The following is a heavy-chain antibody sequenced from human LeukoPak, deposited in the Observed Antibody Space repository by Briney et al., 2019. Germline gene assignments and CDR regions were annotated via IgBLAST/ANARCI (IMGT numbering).Heavy chain of an antibody. V-gene: IGHV3-33*01. CDR3: ARAPTYCSSTSCYLDY. CDR1: GFTFSSYG. CDR2: IWYDGSNK. J-gene: IGHJ4*02. D-gene: IGHD2-2*01. Sequence: GGSLRLSCAASGFTFSSYGMHWVRQAPGKGLEWVAVIWYDGSNKYYADSVKGRFTISRDNSKNTLYLQMNSLRAGDTAVYYCARAPTYCSSTSCYLDYWGQGTLVTVSS.